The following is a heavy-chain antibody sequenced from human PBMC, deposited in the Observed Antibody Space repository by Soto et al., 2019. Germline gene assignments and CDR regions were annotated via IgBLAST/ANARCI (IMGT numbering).Heavy chain of an antibody. CDR3: ARQVRRFLEWYVVQFDY. D-gene: IGHD3-3*01. CDR1: GGSISSSSYY. V-gene: IGHV4-39*01. Sequence: SETLSLTCTVSGGSISSSSYYWGWIRQPPGKGLEWIGSIYYSGSTYYNPSLKSRVTISVDTSKNQFSLKLSSVTAADTAVYYCARQVRRFLEWYVVQFDYWGQGTLVTVSS. CDR2: IYYSGST. J-gene: IGHJ4*02.